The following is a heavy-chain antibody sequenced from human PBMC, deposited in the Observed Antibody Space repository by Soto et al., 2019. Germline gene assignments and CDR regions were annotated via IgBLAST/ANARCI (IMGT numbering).Heavy chain of an antibody. Sequence: GGSKRLSCTTAGLTFNTYCMHWVRKNTGKGLEWVAIIWYDGSNKYYADSVKGRFTISRDNSKNTLYLQMNSLRAEDTALYYCARADCTGAYCYSWPFNYGVDVWGQGTTVTVSS. CDR1: GLTFNTYC. CDR3: ARADCTGAYCYSWPFNYGVDV. D-gene: IGHD2-15*01. CDR2: IWYDGSNK. V-gene: IGHV3-33*08. J-gene: IGHJ6*02.